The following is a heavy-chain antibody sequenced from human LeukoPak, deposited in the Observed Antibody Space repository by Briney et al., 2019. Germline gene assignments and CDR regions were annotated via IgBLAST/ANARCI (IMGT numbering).Heavy chain of an antibody. CDR1: GYTFTGYY. Sequence: GASVKVSCKASGYTFTGYYMHWVRQAPGQGLEWMGWINPNSGGTNYAQKFQGRVTMTRDTSISTAYMELSRLRSDDTAVYYCARSRGVHKNWFGELLTYYYMDVWGKGTTVTISS. CDR2: INPNSGGT. J-gene: IGHJ6*03. CDR3: ARSRGVHKNWFGELLTYYYMDV. D-gene: IGHD3-10*01. V-gene: IGHV1-2*02.